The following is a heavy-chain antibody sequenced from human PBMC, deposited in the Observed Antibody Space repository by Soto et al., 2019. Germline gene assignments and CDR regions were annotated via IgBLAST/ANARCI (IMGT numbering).Heavy chain of an antibody. Sequence: QVQLVQSGAEVKKPGASVKVSCKASGYTFTSYDINWVRQATGQGLEWIGWMNRNSGNTGYAQKFQGRVTMTRNTSISTAYMELSSLRSEDTAVYYCARAPRSRVATIPYYCDYWGQGTLVTVSS. CDR2: MNRNSGNT. CDR1: GYTFTSYD. CDR3: ARAPRSRVATIPYYCDY. V-gene: IGHV1-8*01. D-gene: IGHD5-12*01. J-gene: IGHJ4*02.